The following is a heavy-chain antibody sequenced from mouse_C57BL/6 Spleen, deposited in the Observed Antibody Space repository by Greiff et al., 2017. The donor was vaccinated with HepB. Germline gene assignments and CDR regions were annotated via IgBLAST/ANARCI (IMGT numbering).Heavy chain of an antibody. CDR1: GYSITSGYY. Sequence: EVQLVESGPGLVKPSQSLSLTCSVTGYSITSGYYWNWIRQFPGNKLEWMGYISYDGSNNYNPSLKNRISITRDTSKNQFFLKLNSVTTEDTATYYCARDYYGSSFYYFDYWGQGTTLTVSS. CDR3: ARDYYGSSFYYFDY. V-gene: IGHV3-6*01. J-gene: IGHJ2*01. CDR2: ISYDGSN. D-gene: IGHD1-1*01.